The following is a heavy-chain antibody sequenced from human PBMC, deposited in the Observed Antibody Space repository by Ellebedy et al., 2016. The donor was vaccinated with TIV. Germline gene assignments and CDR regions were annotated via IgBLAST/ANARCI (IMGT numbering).Heavy chain of an antibody. D-gene: IGHD2-15*01. CDR1: GDSISSGDHY. CDR2: IYYSGST. V-gene: IGHV4-31*03. Sequence: SETLSLTXTVSGDSISSGDHYWSWIRQYPGKGLEWIGNIYYSGSTYYNPSLKSRLTISVDTSKSQFSLRLSSVTAADTALYYCAIARVNRDIAYGNWFDPWGQGTLVTVSS. J-gene: IGHJ5*02. CDR3: AIARVNRDIAYGNWFDP.